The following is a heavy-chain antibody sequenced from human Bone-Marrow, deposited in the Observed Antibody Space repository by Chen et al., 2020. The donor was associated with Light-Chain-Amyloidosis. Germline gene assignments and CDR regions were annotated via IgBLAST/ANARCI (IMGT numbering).Heavy chain of an antibody. CDR2: SIFYGDIM. V-gene: IGHV3-48*01. D-gene: IGHD3-3*01. CDR1: GFVFSAYS. J-gene: IGHJ3*01. CDR3: ARGPSEVKWGVVVGAFTFDF. Sequence: EVQLVESGGGLVQPGGSLRLSCVASGFVFSAYSMNWVRQAPGKGLEWIGSIFYGDIMYYNPSLKSRVTLSVDPSDNRFSLRLKSVTAGDTAMYYCARGPSEVKWGVVVGAFTFDFWGQGTMVTVS.